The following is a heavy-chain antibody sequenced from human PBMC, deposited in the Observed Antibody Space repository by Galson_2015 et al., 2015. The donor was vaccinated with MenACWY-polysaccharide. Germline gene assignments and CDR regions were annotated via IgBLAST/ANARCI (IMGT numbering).Heavy chain of an antibody. CDR2: ISAYNGNT. Sequence: SVKVSCKASGYTFTSYGISWVRQAPGQGLEWMGWISAYNGNTNYAQKLQGRVTMTTDTSTSTAYMELRSLRSDDTAVYYCARASHDYGDFLLDYWGQGTLVTVSS. CDR1: GYTFTSYG. D-gene: IGHD4-17*01. CDR3: ARASHDYGDFLLDY. J-gene: IGHJ4*02. V-gene: IGHV1-18*01.